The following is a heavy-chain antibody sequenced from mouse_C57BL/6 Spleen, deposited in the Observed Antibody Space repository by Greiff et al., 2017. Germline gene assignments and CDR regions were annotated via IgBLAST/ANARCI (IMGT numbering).Heavy chain of an antibody. CDR1: GYTFTDYN. V-gene: IGHV1-22*01. Sequence: VQLQQSGPELVKPGASVKMSCKASGYTFTDYNMHWVKQSHGKSLEWIGYINPNNGGTSYNQKFKGKATLTVNKSSSTAYMELRSLTSEDSAVYYCARGPYGNPGYFDYWGQGTTLTVSS. D-gene: IGHD2-1*01. J-gene: IGHJ2*01. CDR3: ARGPYGNPGYFDY. CDR2: INPNNGGT.